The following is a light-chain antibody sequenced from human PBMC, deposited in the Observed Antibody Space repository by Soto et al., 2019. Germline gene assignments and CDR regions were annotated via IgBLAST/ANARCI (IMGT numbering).Light chain of an antibody. V-gene: IGKV1-13*02. CDR2: DAS. CDR1: QGISSA. Sequence: AIPLTQSPYSLSASVGDRVTITCRASQGISSALAWYQQKPGKAPKLLIYDASSLESGVPSRFSGSGSGTDFTLTISSLQSEDCATYYCQQFNIYPPYTFGQGTKLEIK. J-gene: IGKJ2*01. CDR3: QQFNIYPPYT.